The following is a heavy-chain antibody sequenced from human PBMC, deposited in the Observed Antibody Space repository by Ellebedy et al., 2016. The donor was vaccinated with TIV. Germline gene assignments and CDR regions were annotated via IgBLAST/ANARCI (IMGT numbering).Heavy chain of an antibody. CDR1: GVSISSNY. D-gene: IGHD1-14*01. V-gene: IGHV4-4*07. Sequence: SETLSLXCTVSGVSISSNYWSWIRQPAGKGLEWIGRIYSSGSTDYNPSLKSRVTMSVDTSKNLFSLKLRSVTAADTAMYYCARDRKAGWDYYYYSMDVWGKGTTVTVSS. CDR2: IYSSGST. CDR3: ARDRKAGWDYYYYSMDV. J-gene: IGHJ6*03.